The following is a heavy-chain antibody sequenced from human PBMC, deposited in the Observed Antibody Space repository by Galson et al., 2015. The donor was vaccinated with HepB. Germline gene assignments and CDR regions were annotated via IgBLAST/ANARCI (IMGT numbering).Heavy chain of an antibody. Sequence: SLRLSCAASGFTFSSYGMHWVRQAPGKGLEWVAVIWYDGSNKYYADSVKGRFTISRDNSKNTLYLQMNSLRAEDTAVYYCARDQAPSMVRGSRYGMDVWGQGTTVTVSS. CDR1: GFTFSSYG. D-gene: IGHD3-10*01. CDR3: ARDQAPSMVRGSRYGMDV. CDR2: IWYDGSNK. V-gene: IGHV3-33*08. J-gene: IGHJ6*02.